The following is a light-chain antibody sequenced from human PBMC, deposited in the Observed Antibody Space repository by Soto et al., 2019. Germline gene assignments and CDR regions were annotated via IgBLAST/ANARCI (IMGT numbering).Light chain of an antibody. J-gene: IGKJ1*01. CDR3: QQYSSLTKT. CDR2: KAS. Sequence: ENVLTQSPGTLSLSPGERATLSCRASQSVSISYLGWYQQKPGQAPRLLIYKASSRATGIPDRFSGSGSGTDFTLAIIRLEPEDFAVYYCQQYSSLTKTFGQGTKVENK. V-gene: IGKV3-20*01. CDR1: QSVSISY.